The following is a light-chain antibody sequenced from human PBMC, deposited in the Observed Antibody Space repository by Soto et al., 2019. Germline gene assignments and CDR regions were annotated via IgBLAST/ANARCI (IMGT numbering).Light chain of an antibody. CDR2: GAS. CDR3: QQYGSSPWT. CDR1: QSVSSSY. J-gene: IGKJ1*01. Sequence: EIVLTQSPGTLSLSPGERATLSCRASQSVSSSYLAWYQQKPGQAPRLIIYGASGRADGIPHRFSGSGFGTDFTLTISKVEPEDFAVYYCQQYGSSPWTFGQGTKVDIK. V-gene: IGKV3-20*01.